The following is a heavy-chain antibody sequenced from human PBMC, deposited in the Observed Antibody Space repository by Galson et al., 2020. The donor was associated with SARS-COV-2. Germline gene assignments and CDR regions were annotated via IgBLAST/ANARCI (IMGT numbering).Heavy chain of an antibody. Sequence: ASVKVSCKASGYTFTGYYMHWVRQAPGQGLEWMGWINPNSGGTNYAQKFQGGVTMTRDTSISTAYMELSRLRSDDTAVCYCASARGPDYYDSSGYLDYWGQGTLVTVSS. CDR3: ASARGPDYYDSSGYLDY. CDR2: INPNSGGT. J-gene: IGHJ4*02. V-gene: IGHV1-2*02. CDR1: GYTFTGYY. D-gene: IGHD3-22*01.